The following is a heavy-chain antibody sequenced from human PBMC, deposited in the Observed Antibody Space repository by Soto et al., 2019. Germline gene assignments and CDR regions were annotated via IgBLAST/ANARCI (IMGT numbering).Heavy chain of an antibody. CDR1: GGTFSSHI. CDR2: IIPILDMT. J-gene: IGHJ6*02. D-gene: IGHD3-10*01. CDR3: TREGSAPYYYYGMDA. Sequence: SVKVSCKASGGTFSSHIISWVRQAPGQGPEWMGRIIPILDMTKYAQKFQGRVTITADKATSTAYVELRSLRSDDTAIYYCTREGSAPYYYYGMDAWGQGTTVTVSS. V-gene: IGHV1-69*04.